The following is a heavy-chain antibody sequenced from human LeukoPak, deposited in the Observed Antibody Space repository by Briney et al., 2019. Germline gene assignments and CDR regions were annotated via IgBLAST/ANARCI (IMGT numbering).Heavy chain of an antibody. CDR1: GFTFSSYS. J-gene: IGHJ5*02. CDR3: ARDTYYYDSSGYYWFDP. Sequence: GGSLRLSCAASGFTFSSYSMNWVRQAPGKGLEWVSSISSSSSYIYYADSVKGRFTIPRDNAKNSLYLQMNSLRAEDTAVYYCARDTYYYDSSGYYWFDPWGQGTLVTVSS. D-gene: IGHD3-22*01. V-gene: IGHV3-21*01. CDR2: ISSSSSYI.